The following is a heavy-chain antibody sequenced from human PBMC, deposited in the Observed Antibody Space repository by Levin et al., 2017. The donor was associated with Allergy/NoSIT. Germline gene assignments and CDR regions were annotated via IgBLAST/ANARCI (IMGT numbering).Heavy chain of an antibody. CDR3: GRGGYCPDY. CDR1: GFTLHSSY. V-gene: IGHV3-7*01. D-gene: IGHD3-22*01. Sequence: GESLKISCAASGFTLHSSYMTWVRQPLGGGLEWVANINQDGSEQNYLDSVKGRFTISRDNAKNSLYLQMNSLRAEDTAVYFCGRGGYCPDYWGQGTLVTVSS. CDR2: INQDGSEQ. J-gene: IGHJ4*02.